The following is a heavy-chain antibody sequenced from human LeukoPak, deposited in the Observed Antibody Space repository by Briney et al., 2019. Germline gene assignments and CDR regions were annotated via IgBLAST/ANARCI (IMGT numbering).Heavy chain of an antibody. CDR3: AKSRIAVAGTSM. D-gene: IGHD6-19*01. CDR1: GFTFSSYG. Sequence: GRSLRLSCAASGFTFSSYGMHWVRQAPGKGLEWVSAISGSGGSTYYADSVKGRFTISRDNSKNTLYLQMNSLRAEDTAVYYCAKSRIAVAGTSMWGQGTLVTVSS. CDR2: ISGSGGST. V-gene: IGHV3-23*01. J-gene: IGHJ4*02.